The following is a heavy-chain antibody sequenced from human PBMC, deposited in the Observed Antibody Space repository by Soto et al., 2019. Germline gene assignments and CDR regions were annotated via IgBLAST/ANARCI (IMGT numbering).Heavy chain of an antibody. CDR1: GFTFSHYW. D-gene: IGHD3-10*01. CDR2: IKTGGSEN. V-gene: IGHV3-7*05. J-gene: IGHJ4*02. CDR3: ASSMGRGGNDY. Sequence: EAQLVESGAGLVQPGVSQRLSCAASGFTFSHYWMSWVRQAPGKGLECVANIKTGGSENYYEDPVKVRFTISRYNAMNSLYLPMSSLRVEYEAVNYCASSMGRGGNDYWGQGNQVPVNS.